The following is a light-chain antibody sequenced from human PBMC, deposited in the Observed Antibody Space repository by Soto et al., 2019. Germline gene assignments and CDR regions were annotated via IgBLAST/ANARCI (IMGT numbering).Light chain of an antibody. CDR1: QSLVDSDGTTY. Sequence: DVVMTQSPLSLPVTLGQPASISCRSSQSLVDSDGTTYLSWFQQRPGQSPRRLIYKVSTRDSGVPDRFSGIGSGSDFTLRISRVEADDVGTFYCMQGTYAPHTFGRGTKLEMK. CDR2: KVS. J-gene: IGKJ2*01. CDR3: MQGTYAPHT. V-gene: IGKV2-30*01.